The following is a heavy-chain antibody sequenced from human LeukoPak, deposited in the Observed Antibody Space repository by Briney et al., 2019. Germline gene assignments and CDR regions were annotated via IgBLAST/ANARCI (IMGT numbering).Heavy chain of an antibody. CDR2: IYHSGST. CDR1: GAPISSNNW. D-gene: IGHD1-26*01. J-gene: IGHJ6*02. Sequence: SGTLSLTCAVSGAPISSNNWWWSWVRQPPGKGLEWIGEIYHSGSTNYNPSLKSRVTISVDTSKNQFSLKLSSVTAADTAVYYCARGVGATSLAYYGMDVWGQGTTVTVSS. V-gene: IGHV4-4*02. CDR3: ARGVGATSLAYYGMDV.